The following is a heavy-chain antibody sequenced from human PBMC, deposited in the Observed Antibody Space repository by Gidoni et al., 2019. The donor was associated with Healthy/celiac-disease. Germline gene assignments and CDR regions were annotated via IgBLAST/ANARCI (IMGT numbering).Heavy chain of an antibody. J-gene: IGHJ6*03. CDR2: ISYDGSNK. CDR1: GFTFSSYA. CDR3: VRDGGYCSGGSCWEGYYYYYMDV. D-gene: IGHD2-15*01. Sequence: QVQLVESGGGVVQPGRSLRLSCAASGFTFSSYAMHWVRQAPGKGLEWVAVISYDGSNKYYADSVKGRFTISRDNSKNTLYLQMNSLRAEDTAVYYCVRDGGYCSGGSCWEGYYYYYMDVWGKGTTVTVSS. V-gene: IGHV3-30-3*01.